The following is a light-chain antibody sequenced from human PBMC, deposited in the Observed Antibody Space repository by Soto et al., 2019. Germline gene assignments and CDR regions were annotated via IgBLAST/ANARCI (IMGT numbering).Light chain of an antibody. J-gene: IGKJ1*01. CDR2: GGS. CDR3: QQYDISWT. Sequence: DIVLTQSPGTLSLSPGERATLSCRASQSVSSNHLAWYQPKPGQAPRLLIYGGSSRATGIPVRFSGSGSETDFTLTITRLEPEDFAVYYCQQYDISWTFGQGTKVDIK. V-gene: IGKV3-20*01. CDR1: QSVSSNH.